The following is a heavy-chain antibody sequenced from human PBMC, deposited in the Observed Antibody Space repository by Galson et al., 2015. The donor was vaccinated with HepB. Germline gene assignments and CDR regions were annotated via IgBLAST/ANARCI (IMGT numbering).Heavy chain of an antibody. CDR1: GFTFSTFG. J-gene: IGHJ6*03. D-gene: IGHD6-13*01. CDR3: AREEQLRLAGEYYMDV. CDR2: ISSSSKTI. Sequence: SLRLSCAASGFTFSTFGMNWVRQAPGEGLEWVPYISSSSKTIYYADSVKGRFTISRDNAKKSLYLQMNSLRDDDTAVYYCAREEQLRLAGEYYMDVWGEGTTVTVSS. V-gene: IGHV3-48*02.